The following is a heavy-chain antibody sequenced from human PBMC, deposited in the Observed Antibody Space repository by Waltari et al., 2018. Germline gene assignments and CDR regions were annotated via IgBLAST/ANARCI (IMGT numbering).Heavy chain of an antibody. CDR2: IIPNFGTA. CDR3: AGIAAAGTVSDGGGLDY. Sequence: QVQLVQSGAEVKKPGSSVKVSCKASGGTFSSYAISWVRQAPGQGLEWMGGIIPNFGTANYAQKCQGRVTITADESTSTAYMELSSLRSEDTAVYYCAGIAAAGTVSDGGGLDYWGQGTLVTVSS. D-gene: IGHD6-13*01. CDR1: GGTFSSYA. J-gene: IGHJ4*02. V-gene: IGHV1-69*12.